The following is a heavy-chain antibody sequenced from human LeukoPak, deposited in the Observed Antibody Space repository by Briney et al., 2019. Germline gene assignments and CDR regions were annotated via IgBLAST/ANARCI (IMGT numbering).Heavy chain of an antibody. CDR3: ARVLHGSGSLYYYYYYMDV. Sequence: SETPSLTCTVSGGSIRSYYWSWIWQPPGKGLEWIGYMYYRGNTNYNPSLKSRVTISVDTSKNQFSLKLSSVTAADTAVYYCARVLHGSGSLYYYYYYMDVWGKGTTVTISS. J-gene: IGHJ6*03. CDR1: GGSIRSYY. V-gene: IGHV4-59*01. D-gene: IGHD3-10*01. CDR2: MYYRGNT.